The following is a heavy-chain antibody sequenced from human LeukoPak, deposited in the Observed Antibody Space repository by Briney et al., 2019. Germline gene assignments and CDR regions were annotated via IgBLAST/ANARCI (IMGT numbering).Heavy chain of an antibody. V-gene: IGHV3-49*04. D-gene: IGHD3-16*01. CDR3: TRGGGGDPVDY. CDR1: GFTFGDYA. J-gene: IGHJ4*02. CDR2: IRSNFYGGTT. Sequence: GGSLRLSCTASGFTFGDYAMSWVRQAPGKGLEWLGFIRSNFYGGTTDYAASVKGRFTISRDGSKSIAYLQMNSLKTEDTAVYYCTRGGGGDPVDYWGQGALVTVSS.